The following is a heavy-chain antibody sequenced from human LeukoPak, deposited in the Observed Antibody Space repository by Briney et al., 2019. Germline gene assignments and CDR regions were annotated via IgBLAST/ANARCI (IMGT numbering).Heavy chain of an antibody. V-gene: IGHV4-59*01. CDR1: GGSISTSY. J-gene: IGHJ4*02. CDR2: IYYSGST. CDR3: ARGKDGYNYIFGY. Sequence: SETLSLTCTVSGGSISTSYWSWIRQPPGKGLEWIGYIYYSGSTNYNPSLKSRVTISVDTSKNQFSLKLSSVTAADTAVYYCARGKDGYNYIFGYWGQGTLVTVSS. D-gene: IGHD5-24*01.